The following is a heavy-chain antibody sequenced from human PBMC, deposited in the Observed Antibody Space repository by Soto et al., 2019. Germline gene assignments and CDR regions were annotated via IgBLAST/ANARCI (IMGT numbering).Heavy chain of an antibody. V-gene: IGHV4-61*01. CDR1: GGSVSSGNYY. J-gene: IGHJ4*02. D-gene: IGHD3-22*01. CDR3: ARSMFYSDASNYSPFEY. Sequence: QVQLQESGPGLVKPSETLSLTCTVSGGSVSSGNYYWSWIRQPPGKGLEWIGYFYYTGSINYNPSLKSRDTISIDASKNQFSLRLSSVTAADTAVYYCARSMFYSDASNYSPFEYLGQGTLVTVSS. CDR2: FYYTGSI.